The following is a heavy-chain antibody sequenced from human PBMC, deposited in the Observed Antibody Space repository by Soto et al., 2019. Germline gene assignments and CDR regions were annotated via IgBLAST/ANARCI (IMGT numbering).Heavy chain of an antibody. J-gene: IGHJ5*02. Sequence: QVQLVQSGTEVKKPGASVKVSCKASGYTFTSYGIHWVRQAPGQRLEWMGWINAANGDTKYSPKFQGRVTITRDTSASTAYMELSSLRSEDTAVYYCVRGEGYCSGGTCYRWFDPWGQGSLVTVSS. D-gene: IGHD2-15*01. CDR1: GYTFTSYG. CDR3: VRGEGYCSGGTCYRWFDP. V-gene: IGHV1-3*01. CDR2: INAANGDT.